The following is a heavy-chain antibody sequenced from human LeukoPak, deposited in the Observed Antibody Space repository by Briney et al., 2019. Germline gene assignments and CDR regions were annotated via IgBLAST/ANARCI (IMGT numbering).Heavy chain of an antibody. CDR3: ARDLLWFGEAYFDY. CDR1: GGSISSGDYS. J-gene: IGHJ4*02. V-gene: IGHV4-30-2*01. CDR2: IYHSGRT. D-gene: IGHD3-10*01. Sequence: SETLSLTCAVSGGSISSGDYSWSWIRQPPGKGLEWIGYIYHSGRTYYNPSLKSRVTISIDRSKNQFSLKLSSVTAADTAVYYCARDLLWFGEAYFDYWGQGTQVTVSS.